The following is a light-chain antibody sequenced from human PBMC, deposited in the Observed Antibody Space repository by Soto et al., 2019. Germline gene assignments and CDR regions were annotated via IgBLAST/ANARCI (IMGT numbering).Light chain of an antibody. CDR3: YSYAGSYTWV. J-gene: IGLJ3*02. Sequence: QSVLTQPRSVSGSPGQSVTISCTGTSNDVGSYHYVSWYQQHPGKAPKLMTYDVSKWPSGVPDRFSGSKSGNTASLTISGLQADDEADYYCYSYAGSYTWVFGGGTKLTVL. V-gene: IGLV2-11*01. CDR1: SNDVGSYHY. CDR2: DVS.